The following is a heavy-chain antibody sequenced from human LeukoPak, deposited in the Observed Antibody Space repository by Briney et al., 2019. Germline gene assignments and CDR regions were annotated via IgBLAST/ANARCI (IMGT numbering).Heavy chain of an antibody. CDR1: GFAFSYSE. CDR3: ARVRMSIMDV. CDR2: ISTTGSAI. V-gene: IGHV3-48*03. Sequence: PGGSLRLSCVTSGFAFSYSEMTWVRQAPGKRLEWVSYISTTGSAIYYADSLKGRFTISRDNAKNSVYLQMNSLRAEDTGIYYCARVRMSIMDVWGQGTTVTVSS. D-gene: IGHD6-6*01. J-gene: IGHJ6*02.